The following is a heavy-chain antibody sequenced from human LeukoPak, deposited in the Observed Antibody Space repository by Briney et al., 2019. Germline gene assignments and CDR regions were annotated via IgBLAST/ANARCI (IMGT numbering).Heavy chain of an antibody. Sequence: GGSLRLSCASSGFTFSSYEMNWVRQAPGKGLEWVSYISSSGGTRYYADSVKGRFTISRDNSKNTLYLQMNSLRAEDTAVYYCAKARGRDGYKDELDYWGQGTLVTVSS. D-gene: IGHD5-24*01. CDR3: AKARGRDGYKDELDY. CDR1: GFTFSSYE. J-gene: IGHJ4*02. CDR2: ISSSGGTR. V-gene: IGHV3-48*03.